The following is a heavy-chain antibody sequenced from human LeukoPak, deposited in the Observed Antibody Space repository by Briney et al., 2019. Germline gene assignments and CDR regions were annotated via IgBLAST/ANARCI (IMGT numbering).Heavy chain of an antibody. D-gene: IGHD3-10*01. Sequence: GASVKVYCKGSGGTLTSYAISWVRRAPGQGLEWMGGIIPIFGTVSYAQRFQGRVTVTTDESTRTVYMELSSLRSEDTAVYYCARGIRGDSYYYMDVWGKGTTVTVSS. CDR1: GGTLTSYA. J-gene: IGHJ6*03. CDR3: ARGIRGDSYYYMDV. V-gene: IGHV1-69*05. CDR2: IIPIFGTV.